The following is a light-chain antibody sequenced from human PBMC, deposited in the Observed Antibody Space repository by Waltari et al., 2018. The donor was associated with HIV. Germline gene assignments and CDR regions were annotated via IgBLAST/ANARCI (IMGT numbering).Light chain of an antibody. CDR1: QSVRSK. V-gene: IGKV3-15*01. CDR3: QQYHNWPPVT. Sequence: EIEMTQSPATLSVSPGERATLSCRSSQSVRSKLAWYQQKPGQAPRLLIYDASTRATGIPARFSGSGSETEFTLTISSLQSADFAVYYCQQYHNWPPVTFGGGTKVEIK. CDR2: DAS. J-gene: IGKJ4*01.